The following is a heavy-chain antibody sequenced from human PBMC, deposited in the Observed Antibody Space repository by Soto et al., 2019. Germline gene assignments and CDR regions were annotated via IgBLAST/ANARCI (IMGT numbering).Heavy chain of an antibody. Sequence: SEPQSHTCSVADAYINTYFGGGIRQPAGKGLEWIGRVYTSGTTNYNPSLKSRVTMSVDTSKKQVSLKLISLTAADTGLYYCARDEPDTGEGFDIWGQGTMVTVSS. CDR1: DAYINTYF. CDR3: ARDEPDTGEGFDI. CDR2: VYTSGTT. D-gene: IGHD3-10*01. J-gene: IGHJ3*02. V-gene: IGHV4-4*07.